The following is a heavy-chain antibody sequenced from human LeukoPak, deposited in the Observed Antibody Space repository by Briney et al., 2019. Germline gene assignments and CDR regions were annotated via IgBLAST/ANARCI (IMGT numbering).Heavy chain of an antibody. V-gene: IGHV4-34*01. D-gene: IGHD3-9*01. CDR2: INHSGST. J-gene: IGHJ6*03. CDR3: ARGGGNLLPYFDPKYYYYMDV. CDR1: GVSFSGYY. Sequence: PSETLSLTCAVYGVSFSGYYWRWIRQPPQKGLEWVGEINHSGSTNSNPSLKSRVTVSVDTYKNQFSLKVRSVTAADTGVYFCARGGGNLLPYFDPKYYYYMDVWGKGTTVTVSS.